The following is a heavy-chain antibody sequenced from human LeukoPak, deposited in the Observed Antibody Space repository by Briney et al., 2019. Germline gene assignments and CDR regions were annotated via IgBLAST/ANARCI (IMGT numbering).Heavy chain of an antibody. J-gene: IGHJ3*02. CDR1: GYTFTGYY. D-gene: IGHD2-2*01. Sequence: GASVKVSCKASGYTFTGYYMHWVRQAPGQGLEWMGWINPNSGGTNYAQKFQGRVTMTRDTSISTAYMELSRLRSDDTAVYYCARLLYCSSTSCSGSSGLWYAFDIWGQGTMVTVSS. CDR3: ARLLYCSSTSCSGSSGLWYAFDI. CDR2: INPNSGGT. V-gene: IGHV1-2*02.